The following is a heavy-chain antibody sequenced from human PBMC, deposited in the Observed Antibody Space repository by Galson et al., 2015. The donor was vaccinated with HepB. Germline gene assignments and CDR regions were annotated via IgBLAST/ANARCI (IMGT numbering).Heavy chain of an antibody. Sequence: CAISGDSVSSNSAAWHWIRQSPSRGLEWLGRTYYRSKWYNDYAVSVKSRTTINPDTSKNQFSLQLNSVTPDDTAAYYCARVGRGYCSTTDCYYYFDYWGQGALVTVSS. CDR2: TYYRSKWYN. CDR3: ARVGRGYCSTTDCYYYFDY. J-gene: IGHJ4*02. D-gene: IGHD2-2*01. V-gene: IGHV6-1*01. CDR1: GDSVSSNSAA.